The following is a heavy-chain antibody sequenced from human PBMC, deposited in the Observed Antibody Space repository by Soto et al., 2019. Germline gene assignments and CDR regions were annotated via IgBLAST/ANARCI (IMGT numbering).Heavy chain of an antibody. CDR3: ARGGRGYSYGQPYYYYYYGMDV. D-gene: IGHD5-18*01. Sequence: GASVKVSCKASGYTFTSYAMHWLRQSPGQRLEWVGWINAGNGNTKYSQKFQGRVTITRDTSASTAYMELSSLRSEDTAVYYCARGGRGYSYGQPYYYYYYGMDVWGQGTTVTVSS. V-gene: IGHV1-3*01. CDR2: INAGNGNT. J-gene: IGHJ6*02. CDR1: GYTFTSYA.